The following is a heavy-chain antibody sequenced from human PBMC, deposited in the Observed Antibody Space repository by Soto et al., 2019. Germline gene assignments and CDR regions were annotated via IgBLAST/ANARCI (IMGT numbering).Heavy chain of an antibody. CDR1: GFTFSTYG. V-gene: IGHV3-30*18. CDR3: AKDKKTTVILDALDI. D-gene: IGHD4-17*01. J-gene: IGHJ3*02. CDR2: ISYDGSNK. Sequence: QVQLVESGGGVVQPGRSLRLSCAASGFTFSTYGMHWVRQAPGKGLEWVAVISYDGSNKYYADSVKGRFTISRDNSKNTLYLQMISLRAEDTAVYYCAKDKKTTVILDALDIWGQGTMVTVSA.